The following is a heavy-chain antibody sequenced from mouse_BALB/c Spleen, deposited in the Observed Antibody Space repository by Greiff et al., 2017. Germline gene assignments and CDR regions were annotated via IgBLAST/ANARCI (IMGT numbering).Heavy chain of an antibody. CDR1: GYSITSGYY. CDR2: ISYDGSN. CDR3: ARGTTVVPYYFDY. D-gene: IGHD1-1*01. J-gene: IGHJ2*01. Sequence: VQLQQSGPGLVKPSQSLSLTCSVTGYSITSGYYWNWIRQFPGNKLEWMGYISYDGSNNYNPSLKNRISITRDTSKNQFFLKLNSVTTEDTATYYCARGTTVVPYYFDYWGQGTTLTVSS. V-gene: IGHV3-6*02.